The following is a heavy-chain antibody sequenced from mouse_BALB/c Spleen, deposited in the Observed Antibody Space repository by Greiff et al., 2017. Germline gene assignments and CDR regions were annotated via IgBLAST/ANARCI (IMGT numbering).Heavy chain of an antibody. CDR1: GYTFTSSW. Sequence: VQLQQSGAVLVRPGASVKLSCKASGYTFTSSWMHWAKQRPGQGLEWIGEIHPNSGNTNYNEKFKGKATLTVDTSSSTAYVDLSSLTSEDSAVYYCARALLRLPYAMDYWGQGTSVTVSS. CDR3: ARALLRLPYAMDY. D-gene: IGHD1-2*01. J-gene: IGHJ4*01. CDR2: IHPNSGNT. V-gene: IGHV1S130*01.